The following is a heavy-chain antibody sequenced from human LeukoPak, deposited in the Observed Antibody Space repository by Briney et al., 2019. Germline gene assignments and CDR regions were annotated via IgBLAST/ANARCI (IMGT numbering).Heavy chain of an antibody. CDR3: ARDHPAAVYYMDV. V-gene: IGHV4-4*07. D-gene: IGHD6-13*01. CDR1: GGSISSYY. J-gene: IGHJ6*03. CDR2: IYTSGST. Sequence: SETLSLTCTVSGGSISSYYWSWIRQPAGKGLEWIGRIYTSGSTNYNPSLKSRVTMSVDTSKNQFSPKLSSVTAADTAVYYCARDHPAAVYYMDVWGKGTTVTVSS.